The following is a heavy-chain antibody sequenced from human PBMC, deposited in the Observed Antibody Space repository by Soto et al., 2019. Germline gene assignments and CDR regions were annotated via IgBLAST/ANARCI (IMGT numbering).Heavy chain of an antibody. CDR3: ARQRTTVVTQAYFDH. CDR2: IYYSGRT. Sequence: SETLSLICIVSGESIISSSYYWGWIRQPPGKGLEWIGSIYYSGRTYYNPSFKSRVTISIDTSKNQFSLKLSSVTATDTAVYYCARQRTTVVTQAYFDHWGQGALVTVSS. V-gene: IGHV4-39*01. D-gene: IGHD2-21*02. CDR1: GESIISSSYY. J-gene: IGHJ4*02.